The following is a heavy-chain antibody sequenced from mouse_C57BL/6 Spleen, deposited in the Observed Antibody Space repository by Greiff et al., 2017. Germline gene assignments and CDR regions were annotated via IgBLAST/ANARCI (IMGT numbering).Heavy chain of an antibody. CDR2: IYPGDGDT. CDR3: ARGYSKAWFAY. D-gene: IGHD2-5*01. CDR1: GYAFSSSW. V-gene: IGHV1-82*01. Sequence: QVHVKQSGPELVKPGASVKISCKASGYAFSSSWMNWVKQRPGKGLEWIGRIYPGDGDTNYNGKFKGKATLTADKSSSTAYMQLSSLTSEDSAVYFCARGYSKAWFAYWGQGTLVTVSA. J-gene: IGHJ3*01.